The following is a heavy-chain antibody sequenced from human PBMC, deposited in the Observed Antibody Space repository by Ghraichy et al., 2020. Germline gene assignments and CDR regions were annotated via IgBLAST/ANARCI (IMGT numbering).Heavy chain of an antibody. CDR1: GFTFSSYE. Sequence: GSLRLSCAGTGFTFSSYEMNWVRQAPGRGLEWVSYISSGGTIIYYTDSVKGRFTISRDNAKNSLYLQMNSLRAEDTAVYYCATHYGDYIGYFDYWGQGSLVTASS. D-gene: IGHD4-17*01. V-gene: IGHV3-48*03. CDR3: ATHYGDYIGYFDY. CDR2: ISSGGTII. J-gene: IGHJ4*02.